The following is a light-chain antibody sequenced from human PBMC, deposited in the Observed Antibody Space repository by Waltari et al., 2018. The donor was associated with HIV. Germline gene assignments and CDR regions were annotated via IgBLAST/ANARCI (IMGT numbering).Light chain of an antibody. CDR2: EDT. Sequence: SYELTQPPSLSVSPGQTARITCSGAALPKRYVYWYQKKSGQAPRRVIFEDTKRPSEIPGRISGSSSGTMATLIITGAQLEDDADYYCYSTDSSGDQRVFGGGTKLTVL. V-gene: IGLV3-10*01. J-gene: IGLJ2*01. CDR1: ALPKRY. CDR3: YSTDSSGDQRV.